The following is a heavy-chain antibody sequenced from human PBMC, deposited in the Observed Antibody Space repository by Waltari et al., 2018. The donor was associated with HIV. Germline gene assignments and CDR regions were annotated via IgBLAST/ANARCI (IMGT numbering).Heavy chain of an antibody. CDR1: GGSIGSSNW. V-gene: IGHV4-4*02. D-gene: IGHD2-15*01. Sequence: QVQLQESGPGLVKPSGPLSLTCAVSGGSIGSSNWWVWVRQPAGKGLEWIGDVYHSGSTNYNPSLKSRVTISVDTSKSRFFLSLKSVTAADTAIYYCARGSSYSAHNWLDPWGQGTLVTVSS. CDR3: ARGSSYSAHNWLDP. CDR2: VYHSGST. J-gene: IGHJ5*02.